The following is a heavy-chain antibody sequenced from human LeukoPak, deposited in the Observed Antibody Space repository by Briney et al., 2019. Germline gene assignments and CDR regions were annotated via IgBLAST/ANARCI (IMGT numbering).Heavy chain of an antibody. V-gene: IGHV3-7*04. Sequence: GGSLRLSCVASGFPFSSYWMTWVRQAPGKGLEWVANIKQVGSKKSYVDSVKGRFTISRDNAKNSLYLQMNSLRAEDTAIYYCTRVGYIDEGIDYWGQGTLVTVSS. D-gene: IGHD5-24*01. CDR1: GFPFSSYW. CDR3: TRVGYIDEGIDY. J-gene: IGHJ4*02. CDR2: IKQVGSKK.